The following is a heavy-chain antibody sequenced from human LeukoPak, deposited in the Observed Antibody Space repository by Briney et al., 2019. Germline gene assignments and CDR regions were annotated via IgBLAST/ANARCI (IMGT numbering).Heavy chain of an antibody. CDR1: GESFSDHY. J-gene: IGHJ4*02. Sequence: SETLSLTCAVYGESFSDHYWTWIRQPPGKGLEWIGESIHSGSTNYNPSLKSRVTISVDTSKSQFSLKLTSMTAADTAVYYCARGRTGAAALDFWGPGTLVTVSS. D-gene: IGHD2-2*01. CDR3: ARGRTGAAALDF. CDR2: SIHSGST. V-gene: IGHV4-34*01.